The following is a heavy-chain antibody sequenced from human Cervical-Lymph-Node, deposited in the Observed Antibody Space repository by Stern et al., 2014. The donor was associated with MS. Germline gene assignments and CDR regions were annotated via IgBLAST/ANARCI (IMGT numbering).Heavy chain of an antibody. CDR1: GITFEDYS. J-gene: IGHJ5*02. D-gene: IGHD3-16*01. CDR3: VMDPCRGTYGNWFDP. V-gene: IGHV3-9*01. Sequence: VHLLESGGGLVQTGRSLKLSCAASGITFEDYSINWGRQTPGKGLERISGISWNSGRIDYSDSVKGRFIISRDNAKNSLYLQMNSLRPEYTALYYCVMDPCRGTYGNWFDPWGQGTLVTVSS. CDR2: ISWNSGRI.